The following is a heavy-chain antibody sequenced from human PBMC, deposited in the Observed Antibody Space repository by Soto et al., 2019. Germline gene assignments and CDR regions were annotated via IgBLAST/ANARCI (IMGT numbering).Heavy chain of an antibody. J-gene: IGHJ4*02. V-gene: IGHV2-5*02. Sequence: QITLKESGPTLVKPTQTLTLTCTFSGFSLSTSGVGVGWIRQPPGKALEWLALLYWDDDNRYNPSLRSRLTLTRDPSKNQVVLTITDMDPVDTAKYYCAHGSGWLSDYWGQGTLVTVSS. CDR3: AHGSGWLSDY. CDR1: GFSLSTSGVG. D-gene: IGHD6-19*01. CDR2: LYWDDDN.